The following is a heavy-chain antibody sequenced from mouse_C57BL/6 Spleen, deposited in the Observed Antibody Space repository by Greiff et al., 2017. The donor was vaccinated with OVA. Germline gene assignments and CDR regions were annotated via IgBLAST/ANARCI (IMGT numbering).Heavy chain of an antibody. Sequence: VQLQQSGPELVKPGASVKIPCKASGYTFTDYNMDWVKQSHGKSLEWIGDINPNNGGTIYTQKFKGKATLTVDKSSSTAYMELRSLTSEDTAVYYCARSYYGSPSFAYWGQGTLGTVSA. D-gene: IGHD1-1*01. J-gene: IGHJ3*01. V-gene: IGHV1-18*01. CDR2: INPNNGGT. CDR1: GYTFTDYN. CDR3: ARSYYGSPSFAY.